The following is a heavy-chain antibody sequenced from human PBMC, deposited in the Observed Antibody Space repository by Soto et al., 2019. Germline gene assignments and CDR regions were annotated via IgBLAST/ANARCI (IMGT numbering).Heavy chain of an antibody. J-gene: IGHJ6*02. CDR3: ERETTVYYYYGMDV. V-gene: IGHV3-74*01. D-gene: IGHD4-17*01. CDR2: INSDGSST. Sequence: EVQLVESGGGLVQPGGSLRLSCAASGFTFSSYWMHWVRQAPGKGLVWVSRINSDGSSTSYADSVKGRFTISRDNAKNTLYLQMNSLRAEDTAVYYCERETTVYYYYGMDVWGQGTTVTVSS. CDR1: GFTFSSYW.